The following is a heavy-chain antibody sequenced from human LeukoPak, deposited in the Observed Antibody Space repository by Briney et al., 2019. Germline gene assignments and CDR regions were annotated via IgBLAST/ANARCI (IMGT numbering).Heavy chain of an antibody. D-gene: IGHD1-26*01. V-gene: IGHV3-23*01. J-gene: IGHJ2*01. Sequence: GGSLRLSCAASGFTFSNYVMSWVRQAPGKGLEWVSAISGSGGNTYYADSVKGRFTISRDNSKNTLYLHMNTLRAEDTAIYYCAKDRTVGASYWYFDLWGRGTLVTVSS. CDR1: GFTFSNYV. CDR3: AKDRTVGASYWYFDL. CDR2: ISGSGGNT.